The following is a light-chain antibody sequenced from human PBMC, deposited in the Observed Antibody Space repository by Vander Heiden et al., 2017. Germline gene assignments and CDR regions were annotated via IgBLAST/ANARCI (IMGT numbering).Light chain of an antibody. CDR1: SSDVGGYNY. CDR3: SSYTSSSTLV. CDR2: DVS. Sequence: QSALTQPASVSGSPGQSITISCTGTSSDVGGYNYVSWYQQHPGKVPKLMVFDVSNRPSGVSNRFSGSKSGDTASLTISGLQAEDEAEYYCSSYTSSSTLVFGTGTKVTVL. J-gene: IGLJ1*01. V-gene: IGLV2-14*03.